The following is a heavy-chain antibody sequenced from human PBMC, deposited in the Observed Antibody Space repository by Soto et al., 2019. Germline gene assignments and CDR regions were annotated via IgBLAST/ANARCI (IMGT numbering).Heavy chain of an antibody. CDR2: ISAYNGNT. J-gene: IGHJ6*02. CDR3: AREPGYCTNGVCHASYYYYGMDV. Sequence: ASVKVSCKASGYTFTSYGISWVRQAPGQGLEWMGWISAYNGNTNYAQRLQGRVTMTTDTSTSTAYMELRSLRSDDTAVYYCAREPGYCTNGVCHASYYYYGMDVWGQGTTVTVSS. D-gene: IGHD2-8*01. V-gene: IGHV1-18*04. CDR1: GYTFTSYG.